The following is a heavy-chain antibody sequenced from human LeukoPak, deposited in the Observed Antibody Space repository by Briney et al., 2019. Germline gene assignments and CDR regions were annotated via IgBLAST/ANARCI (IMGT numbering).Heavy chain of an antibody. CDR3: ARGFPHYSSSWFRGDYYYYYMDV. J-gene: IGHJ6*03. V-gene: IGHV3-21*01. Sequence: SVKGRFTISRDNAKNSLYLQMNSLRAEDTAVYYCARGFPHYSSSWFRGDYYYYYMDVWGKGTTVTVSS. D-gene: IGHD6-13*01.